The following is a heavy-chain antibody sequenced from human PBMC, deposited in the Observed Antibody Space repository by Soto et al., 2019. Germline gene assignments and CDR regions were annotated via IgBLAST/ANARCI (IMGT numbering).Heavy chain of an antibody. CDR1: GYAFAWFA. CDR2: SSAYNGNT. J-gene: IGHJ3*02. Sequence: SVEVSCKASGYAFAWFASSWARQAPEQGREWMGWSSAYNGNTNYAQKLQGRVTMTTDTSTSTAYMELRSLRSDDTAVYYCARDEGFTYYYDSSGYSCDAFDIWGQGTMVTVSS. CDR3: ARDEGFTYYYDSSGYSCDAFDI. D-gene: IGHD3-22*01. V-gene: IGHV1-18*01.